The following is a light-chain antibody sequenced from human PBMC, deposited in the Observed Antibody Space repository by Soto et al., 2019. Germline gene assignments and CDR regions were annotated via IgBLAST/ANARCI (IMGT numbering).Light chain of an antibody. CDR3: QSYDNILSGPL. CDR2: KNN. Sequence: QAVVTQPPSVPGAPGQTITMSCTGSGSNVGASYDVHWYQVLPGAGPRLLIYKNNNRPSGVPDRFSGSKSGTSASLAITGLRAEDEADYYCQSYDNILSGPLFGGGTKVTVL. J-gene: IGLJ3*02. V-gene: IGLV1-40*01. CDR1: GSNVGASYD.